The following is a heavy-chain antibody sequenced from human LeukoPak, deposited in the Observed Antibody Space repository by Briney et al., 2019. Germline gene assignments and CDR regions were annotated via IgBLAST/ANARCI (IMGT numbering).Heavy chain of an antibody. CDR2: INHSGST. CDR1: GGSFSGYY. Sequence: KPSETLSLTCAVYGGSFSGYYWSWIRQPPGKGLEWIGEINHSGSTNYNPSLKSRVTISVDTSKNQFSLKLSSVTAADTAVYYCARGRRGLVSYYYMDVWGKGTTVTVSS. J-gene: IGHJ6*03. V-gene: IGHV4-34*01. CDR3: ARGRRGLVSYYYMDV.